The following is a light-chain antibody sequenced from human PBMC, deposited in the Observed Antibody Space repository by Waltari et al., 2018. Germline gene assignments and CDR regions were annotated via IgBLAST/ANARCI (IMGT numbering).Light chain of an antibody. CDR3: QQYNNWPPAYT. J-gene: IGKJ2*01. CDR1: QSVSSN. Sequence: EIVMTQSPATLSVSPGERATLSCRARQSVSSNLAWYQQKPGQAPRLLIYGASTRATGIPARFSVSGSGTEFTLTISSLQSEDFAVYYCQQYNNWPPAYTFGQGTKLEIK. V-gene: IGKV3-15*01. CDR2: GAS.